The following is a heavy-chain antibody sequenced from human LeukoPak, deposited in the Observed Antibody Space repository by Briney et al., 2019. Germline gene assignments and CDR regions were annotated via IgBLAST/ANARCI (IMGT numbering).Heavy chain of an antibody. Sequence: GRSLRLSCTTSGFTFGDYGVNWVRQAPGKGREWVGFIRSKPYGGTTEYAASVKGRFTISRDDSKSIAYLQMKSLQTEDTAVYFCTRIRMQKPLDYWGQGTLVTVSS. D-gene: IGHD2-8*01. CDR1: GFTFGDYG. CDR2: IRSKPYGGTT. J-gene: IGHJ4*02. CDR3: TRIRMQKPLDY. V-gene: IGHV3-49*04.